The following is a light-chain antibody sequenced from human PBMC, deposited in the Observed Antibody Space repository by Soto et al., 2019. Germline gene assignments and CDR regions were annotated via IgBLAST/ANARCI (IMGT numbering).Light chain of an antibody. CDR2: GNS. CDR1: SSNIGAGYD. J-gene: IGLJ3*02. V-gene: IGLV1-40*01. CDR3: QSYDSSLSGSV. Sequence: QAVVTQPPSVSGAPGQRVTISCTGSSSNIGAGYDVHWYQQLPGTAPKLLIYGNSNRPSGVPDRFSGSKSGTSASLAITGLLAEDAAVYYYQSYDSSLSGSVFGGGTKLTVL.